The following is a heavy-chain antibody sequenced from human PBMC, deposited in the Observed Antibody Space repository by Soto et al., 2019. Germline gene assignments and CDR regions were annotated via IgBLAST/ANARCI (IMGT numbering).Heavy chain of an antibody. CDR2: INPDNGGT. V-gene: IGHV1-2*02. Sequence: QVQLVQSGAEVKKPGASVKVSCKASGYTFTGHYMYWVRQAFGQGLEWMGWINPDNGGTSYAQKFQGRVTMTTDTSISTAYMELSRLTSDDTAVYYCAKVGTAIFDYWGQGTLVTVSS. J-gene: IGHJ4*02. CDR3: AKVGTAIFDY. D-gene: IGHD1-1*01. CDR1: GYTFTGHY.